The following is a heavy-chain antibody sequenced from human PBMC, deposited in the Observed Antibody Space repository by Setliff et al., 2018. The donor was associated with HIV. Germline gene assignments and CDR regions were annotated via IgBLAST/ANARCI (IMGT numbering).Heavy chain of an antibody. CDR3: ARGGDYDSSGYYVT. V-gene: IGHV1-69*02. Sequence: VQVSCKASGGPFTSSSIGWVRQAPGQGLEWMGRIIPILGVPRYAQKFQGRVTITADKSTSTSYMHLSSLRAEDTAVYFCARGGDYDSSGYYVTWGQGSLVTVSS. D-gene: IGHD3-22*01. CDR1: GGPFTSSS. J-gene: IGHJ4*02. CDR2: IIPILGVP.